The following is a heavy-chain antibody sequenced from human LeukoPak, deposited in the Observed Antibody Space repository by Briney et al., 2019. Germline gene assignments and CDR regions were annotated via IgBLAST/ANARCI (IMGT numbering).Heavy chain of an antibody. CDR2: IRYDGSNK. J-gene: IGHJ3*02. D-gene: IGHD2-21*01. CDR1: GFTFSSYG. Sequence: GGSLRLSCAASGFTFSSYGMHWVRQAPGKGLEWVAFIRYDGSNKYYADSVKGRFTISRDNSKNTLYLQLNTLRAEDTAVYYCARYIPSCGGDCNDGFDIWGQGTMVSVSS. V-gene: IGHV3-30*02. CDR3: ARYIPSCGGDCNDGFDI.